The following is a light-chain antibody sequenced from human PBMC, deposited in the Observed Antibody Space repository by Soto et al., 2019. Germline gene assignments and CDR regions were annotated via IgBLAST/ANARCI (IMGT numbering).Light chain of an antibody. CDR1: QSVGTY. CDR3: QQSASTPQT. J-gene: IGKJ4*01. V-gene: IGKV1-39*01. CDR2: VAS. Sequence: DIQMTQSPSSLSASVGDRVTITCRASQSVGTYVSWYQQKEGKVPKPLINVASTLQSGVASTCSGSGSGTDFTLAISRLQPEDFANYYCQQSASTPQTFGGGTKVDIK.